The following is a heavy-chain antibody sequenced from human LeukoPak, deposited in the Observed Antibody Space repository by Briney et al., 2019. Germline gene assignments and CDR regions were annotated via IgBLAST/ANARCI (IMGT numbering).Heavy chain of an antibody. J-gene: IGHJ4*02. V-gene: IGHV4-39*07. CDR1: GGSIRSSSYY. D-gene: IGHD2-8*01. CDR3: ARGGIVLMVYGGRGYFDY. Sequence: PSETLSLTCTVSGGSIRSSSYYWGWIRQPPGKGLEWIGSVHYSGSTYDNPSLKSRVTISVDTSKNQFSLKLSSVTAADTAVYYCARGGIVLMVYGGRGYFDYWGQGTLVTVSS. CDR2: VHYSGST.